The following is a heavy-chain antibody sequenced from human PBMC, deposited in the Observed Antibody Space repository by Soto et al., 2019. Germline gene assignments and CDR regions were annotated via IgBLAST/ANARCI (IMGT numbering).Heavy chain of an antibody. D-gene: IGHD3-16*02. CDR3: AKVKSWTYLDF. Sequence: GGSLRLSCAASGFTFSTYGMHWVRQAPGKGPQWVALISYDGSKKYYADSVKGRFTISRDNSKNTLYVQMNSLRAEDTAVYYCAKVKSWTYLDFWGQGSLVTVSS. CDR2: ISYDGSKK. CDR1: GFTFSTYG. J-gene: IGHJ4*02. V-gene: IGHV3-30*18.